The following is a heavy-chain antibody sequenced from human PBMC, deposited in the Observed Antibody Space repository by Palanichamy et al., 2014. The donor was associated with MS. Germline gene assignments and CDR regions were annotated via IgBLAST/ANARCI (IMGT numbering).Heavy chain of an antibody. CDR2: ISGSGGST. V-gene: IGHV3-23*01. CDR1: GFTFSSYA. D-gene: IGHD5-12*01. Sequence: EVQLLESGGGLVQPGGSLRLSCAASGFTFSSYAMSWVRQAPGKGLEWVSAISGSGGSTYYADSVKGRFTISRDNSKNTLYLQMNSLRAEDTAVYYCAKVGPLIVATIGGAFDIWGQGTMVTVSS. J-gene: IGHJ3*02. CDR3: AKVGPLIVATIGGAFDI.